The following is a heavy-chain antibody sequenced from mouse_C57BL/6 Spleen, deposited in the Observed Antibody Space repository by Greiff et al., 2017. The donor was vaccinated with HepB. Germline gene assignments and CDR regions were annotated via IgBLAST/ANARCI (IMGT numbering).Heavy chain of an antibody. CDR3: ARSGLRRGGYAMDY. CDR2: IYPRDGST. CDR1: GYNFTSYD. Sequence: QVQLKESGPELVKPGASVKLSCKASGYNFTSYDINWVKQRPGQGLEWIGWIYPRDGSTKYNEKFKGKATLTVDTSSSTAYMELHSLTSEDSAVYFCARSGLRRGGYAMDYWGQGTSVTVSS. V-gene: IGHV1-85*01. D-gene: IGHD2-4*01. J-gene: IGHJ4*01.